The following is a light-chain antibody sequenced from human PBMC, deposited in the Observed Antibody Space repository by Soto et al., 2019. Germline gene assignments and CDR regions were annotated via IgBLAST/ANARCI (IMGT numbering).Light chain of an antibody. V-gene: IGKV1-5*01. J-gene: IGKJ1*01. CDR3: QQYNSYSQT. CDR1: QSVSGW. CDR2: DAS. Sequence: DIQMTQSPSTLSASVGDTVTVTWRASQSVSGWLAWYQQKPGEAPKLLIYDASSLESGVPSRFSGSGSGTEFTLTISSLQPDHFATYYCQQYNSYSQTFGQGTKVDI.